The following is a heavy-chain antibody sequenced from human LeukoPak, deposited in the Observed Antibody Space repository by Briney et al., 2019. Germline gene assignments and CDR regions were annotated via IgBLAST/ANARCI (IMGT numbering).Heavy chain of an antibody. V-gene: IGHV3-23*01. CDR3: AKDALGYGSGSVFDY. Sequence: QPGGSLRLSCTASGFTFGDYAMSWVRQAPGKGLEWVSAISGSGGSTYYADSVKGRFTISRDNSKNTLYLQMNSLRAEDTAVYYCAKDALGYGSGSVFDYWGQGTLVTVSS. CDR1: GFTFGDYA. CDR2: ISGSGGST. J-gene: IGHJ4*02. D-gene: IGHD3-10*01.